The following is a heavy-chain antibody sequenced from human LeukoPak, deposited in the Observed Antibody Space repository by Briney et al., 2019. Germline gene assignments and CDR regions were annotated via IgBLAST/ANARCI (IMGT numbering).Heavy chain of an antibody. CDR2: IYYSGST. CDR1: GGSISSGGYY. CDR3: ARDGYGSGSYYY. J-gene: IGHJ4*02. V-gene: IGHV4-31*03. D-gene: IGHD3-10*01. Sequence: SGTLSLTCTVSGGSISSGGYYWSWICQHPGKGLEWIGYIYYSGSTYYNPSLKSRVTISVDTSKNQFSLKLSSVTAADTAVYYCARDGYGSGSYYYWGQGTLVTVSS.